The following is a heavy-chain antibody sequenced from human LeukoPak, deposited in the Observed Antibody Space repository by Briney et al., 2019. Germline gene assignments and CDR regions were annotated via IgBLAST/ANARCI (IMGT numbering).Heavy chain of an antibody. CDR1: GGSISSYY. J-gene: IGHJ4*02. Sequence: PSETLSLTCTVSGGSISSYYWSWIRQPPGKGLEWIGHIYYSGSTNYNPSLKSRVTISVDTSKNQFSLKLSSVTAADTAVYYCARGPPTSYWGQGTLVTVSS. CDR3: ARGPPTSY. V-gene: IGHV4-59*01. CDR2: IYYSGST.